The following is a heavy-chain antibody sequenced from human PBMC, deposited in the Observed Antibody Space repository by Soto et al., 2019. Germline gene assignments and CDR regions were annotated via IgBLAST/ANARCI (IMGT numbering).Heavy chain of an antibody. D-gene: IGHD3-16*01. CDR2: IKEDGNEK. Sequence: EVQLVESGGGLVHPGGSLRLSCAAPDFAFAAHWMIWVRQAPGKGLEWVANIKEDGNEKYLVDSVKGRFTISRDNAKNLMYLQMNSLRDEDTAVYYCVRDRRRTGVLTWGRSWLMDVWGKGTTVTVSS. J-gene: IGHJ6*04. CDR1: DFAFAAHW. CDR3: VRDRRRTGVLTWGRSWLMDV. V-gene: IGHV3-7*01.